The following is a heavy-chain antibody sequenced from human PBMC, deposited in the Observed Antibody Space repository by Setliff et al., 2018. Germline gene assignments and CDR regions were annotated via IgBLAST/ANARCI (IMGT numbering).Heavy chain of an antibody. V-gene: IGHV4-4*09. CDR1: GGSVSTFY. CDR2: IFTSGST. Sequence: KASETLSLTCRVSGGSVSTFYWTWIRQPPGKGLEWIGYIFTSGSTQYNPSLKSRATISRDTSSNQFSLKLFSVTAADTAVYYCVHSTTFDLHHDYWGQGALVTVSS. CDR3: VHSTTFDLHHDY. J-gene: IGHJ4*02. D-gene: IGHD3-9*01.